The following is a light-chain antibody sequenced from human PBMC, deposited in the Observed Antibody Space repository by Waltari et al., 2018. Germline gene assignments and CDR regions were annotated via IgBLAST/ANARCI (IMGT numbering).Light chain of an antibody. V-gene: IGLV1-51*01. CDR2: DTD. CDR1: SPNIGNNF. J-gene: IGLJ2*01. CDR3: ASWDTSLTTYVI. Sequence: QSVLTQPPSVSAAPGQKVSISCSGSSPNIGNNFLSWYQQLPGTAPNLLIYDTDKRPSGIPDRFAGSKSGTSATLGITGLQTGDEADYYCASWDTSLTTYVIFGGGTTLTVL.